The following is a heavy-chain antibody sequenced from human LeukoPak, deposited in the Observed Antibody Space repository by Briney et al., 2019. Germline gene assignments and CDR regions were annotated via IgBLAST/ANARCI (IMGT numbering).Heavy chain of an antibody. V-gene: IGHV3-33*06. Sequence: QPGRSLRLSCAASGFTFSSYGMHWVRQAPGKGLEWVAVIWYDGSNKYYADSVKGRFTISRDNSKNTLYLQMNSLRAEDTAVCYCAKDFFRYSSGWVPDYWGQGTLVTVSS. CDR2: IWYDGSNK. CDR1: GFTFSSYG. J-gene: IGHJ4*02. CDR3: AKDFFRYSSGWVPDY. D-gene: IGHD6-19*01.